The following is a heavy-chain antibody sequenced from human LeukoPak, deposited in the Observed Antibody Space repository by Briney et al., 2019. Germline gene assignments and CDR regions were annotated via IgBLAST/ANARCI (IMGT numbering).Heavy chain of an antibody. CDR2: IYYSGST. CDR1: GGSISSYY. J-gene: IGHJ4*02. V-gene: IGHV4-59*12. Sequence: SETLSLTCTVSGGSISSYYWSWIRQPPGKGLEWIGYIYYSGSTNYNPSLKSRVTISVDTSKNQFSLRLSSVTAADTAVYYCARGGYYYDSTSYYSLDYWGQGTLVTVSS. D-gene: IGHD3-22*01. CDR3: ARGGYYYDSTSYYSLDY.